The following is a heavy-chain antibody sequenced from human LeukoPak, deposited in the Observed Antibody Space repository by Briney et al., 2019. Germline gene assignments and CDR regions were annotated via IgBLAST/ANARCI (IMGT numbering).Heavy chain of an antibody. CDR1: GGSISSYY. CDR3: ARKGEHYYDSGKVWPAWFDP. V-gene: IGHV4-59*12. CDR2: IYYSGST. Sequence: SETLSLTCTVSGGSISSYYWSWIRQPPGKGLEWIGYIYYSGSTKYNPSLKSRVTISVDTSKNQFSLKLTSVTAADTAVYYCARKGEHYYDSGKVWPAWFDPWGQGILVTVSS. D-gene: IGHD3-10*01. J-gene: IGHJ5*02.